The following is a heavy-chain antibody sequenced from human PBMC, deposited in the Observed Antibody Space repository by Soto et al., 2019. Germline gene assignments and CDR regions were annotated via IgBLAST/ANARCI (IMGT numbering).Heavy chain of an antibody. V-gene: IGHV1-18*04. D-gene: IGHD3-3*01. CDR3: ARRVSGRYDLWSGYYDYGMDV. Sequence: ASGKVSCKASGYTFTSYGISWVRQAPGQGLEWMGWISAYNGNTNYAQKLQGRVTMTTDTSASTAYMELRSLRSDDTAVYYCARRVSGRYDLWSGYYDYGMDVWGQGTTVTV. CDR1: GYTFTSYG. J-gene: IGHJ6*02. CDR2: ISAYNGNT.